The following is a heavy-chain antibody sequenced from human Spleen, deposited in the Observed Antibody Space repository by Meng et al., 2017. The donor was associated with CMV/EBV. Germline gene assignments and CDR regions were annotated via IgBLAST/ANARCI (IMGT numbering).Heavy chain of an antibody. J-gene: IGHJ4*02. CDR2: ISGSGGST. D-gene: IGHD6-13*01. Sequence: ASGFTFSSYARSWGRQAPGKGLGWVSAISGSGGSTYYADSVKGRFTISRDNSKNTLYLQMNSLRAEDTAVYYCAKDPYSSSWYYFDYWGQGTLVTVSS. CDR1: GFTFSSYA. CDR3: AKDPYSSSWYYFDY. V-gene: IGHV3-23*01.